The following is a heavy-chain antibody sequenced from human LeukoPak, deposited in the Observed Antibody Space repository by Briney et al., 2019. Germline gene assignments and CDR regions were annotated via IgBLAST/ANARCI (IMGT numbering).Heavy chain of an antibody. CDR2: INHSGST. J-gene: IGHJ6*03. CDR3: ARGLGEQWLGRPYYYYYMDV. V-gene: IGHV4-34*01. Sequence: PSETLSLTCAVYGGSFSGYYWSWIRQPPGKGLEWIGEINHSGSTNYNPSLKSRVTISVDTSKNQFSLKLSSVTAADTAVYYCARGLGEQWLGRPYYYYYMDVWGKGTTVTVSS. CDR1: GGSFSGYY. D-gene: IGHD6-19*01.